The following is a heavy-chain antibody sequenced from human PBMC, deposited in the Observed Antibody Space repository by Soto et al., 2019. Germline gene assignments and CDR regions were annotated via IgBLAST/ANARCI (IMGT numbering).Heavy chain of an antibody. CDR1: GYTFTSYQ. CDR3: ARERDSSALRD. J-gene: IGHJ4*02. CDR2: IFPTGGSA. D-gene: IGHD3-22*01. V-gene: IGHV1-46*01. Sequence: GASVKVSGKASGYTFTSYQIHWVRQAPGQGLEWMGNIFPTGGSAVYAQKFEGRVTMTRDTSTSTVYMYLTSLRSEDTAVYYCARERDSSALRDWGQGTLVTVSS.